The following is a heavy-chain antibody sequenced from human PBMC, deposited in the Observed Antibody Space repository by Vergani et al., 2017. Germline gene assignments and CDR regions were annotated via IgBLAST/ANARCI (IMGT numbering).Heavy chain of an antibody. Sequence: EVHLEESGGGLVQPGGSLRLSCAASGFTFGDYYMAWIRLAPGKGLDWVASIKRDGTETFYVDSVKGRFTISRDNAKTTLYLQMNSLGDEDRGVYYCARICGGSAPYLPYLGQGTLVTVAS. CDR3: ARICGGSAPYLPY. D-gene: IGHD2-21*01. CDR1: GFTFGDYY. J-gene: IGHJ1*01. V-gene: IGHV3-7*01. CDR2: IKRDGTET.